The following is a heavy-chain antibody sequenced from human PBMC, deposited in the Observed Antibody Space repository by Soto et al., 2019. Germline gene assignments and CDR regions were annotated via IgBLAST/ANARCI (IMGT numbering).Heavy chain of an antibody. Sequence: QERLVQSGAEVRKPGSSVKVSCKVTGGTSTRYAINWVRQAPGQGLEWMGGIVPMFGTSKYAQKVQGRVTITADTSTNIDYMDLRSLSSEDTAVYYCNSGSEYDFWSGYLWGQGPLVSFSS. V-gene: IGHV1-69*06. CDR1: GGTSTRYA. CDR2: IVPMFGTS. CDR3: NSGSEYDFWSGYL. J-gene: IGHJ4*02. D-gene: IGHD3-3*01.